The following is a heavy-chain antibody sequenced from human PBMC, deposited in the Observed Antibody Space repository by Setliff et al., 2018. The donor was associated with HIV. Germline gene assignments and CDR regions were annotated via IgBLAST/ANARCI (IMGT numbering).Heavy chain of an antibody. D-gene: IGHD1-26*01. CDR1: GGSVSTDNYY. V-gene: IGHV4-61*01. CDR3: ARGFSGQYSFTGYMDV. Sequence: PSETLSLTCTVSGGSVSTDNYYWNWIRLPPGKGLEWIGYIFYSGSTNYNPSLKSRVTISVDTSKNQFSLRLNSVTAADTAVYYCARGFSGQYSFTGYMDVWGKGATVTVSS. CDR2: IFYSGST. J-gene: IGHJ6*03.